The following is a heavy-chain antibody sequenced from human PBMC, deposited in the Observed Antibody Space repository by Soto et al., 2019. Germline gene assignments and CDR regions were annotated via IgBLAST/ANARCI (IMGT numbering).Heavy chain of an antibody. CDR2: ISSSSSTI. Sequence: GSLRLSCAASGFTFSSYSMNWVRQAPGKGLEWVSYISSSSSTIYYADSVKGRFTISRDNAKNSLYLQMNSLRAEDTAVYYCARDWGYYYYYGMDVWGQGTTVTVSS. J-gene: IGHJ6*02. V-gene: IGHV3-48*01. D-gene: IGHD3-16*01. CDR3: ARDWGYYYYYGMDV. CDR1: GFTFSSYS.